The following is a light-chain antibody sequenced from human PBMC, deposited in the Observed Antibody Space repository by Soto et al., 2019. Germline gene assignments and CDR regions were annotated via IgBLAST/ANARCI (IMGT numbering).Light chain of an antibody. CDR1: SSDVGGYNY. J-gene: IGLJ1*01. CDR3: YSYLWSRAYV. V-gene: IGLV2-14*01. CDR2: EVS. Sequence: QSALTQPASVSGSPGQPIIISCTGTSSDVGGYNYVCWYQQQAGKAPKLIIHEVSNRPSGVSNRFFGSQSCNTASLTISGLQAEVEAGYYCYSYLWSRAYVFG.